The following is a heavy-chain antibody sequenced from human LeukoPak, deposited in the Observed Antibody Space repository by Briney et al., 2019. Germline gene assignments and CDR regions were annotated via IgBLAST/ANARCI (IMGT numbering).Heavy chain of an antibody. Sequence: SETLSLTCTVSGGSISSYYWSWIRQPPGKGLEWIGYIYYSGSTNYNPSLKSRVTISVDTSKNQFSLKLSSVTAADTAVYYCARPTYYYDSSGYYPLIFDLWGRGTLVTVSS. V-gene: IGHV4-59*01. CDR3: ARPTYYYDSSGYYPLIFDL. CDR2: IYYSGST. CDR1: GGSISSYY. D-gene: IGHD3-22*01. J-gene: IGHJ2*01.